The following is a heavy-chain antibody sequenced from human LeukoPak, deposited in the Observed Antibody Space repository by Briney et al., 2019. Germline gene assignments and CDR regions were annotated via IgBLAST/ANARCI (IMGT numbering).Heavy chain of an antibody. CDR3: ATSTLCRSTSCFGYFQH. J-gene: IGHJ1*01. CDR2: ISHSGST. V-gene: IGHV4-34*01. CDR1: GGSFSGYY. Sequence: PSETLSLTCAVYGGSFSGYYWSWIRQPPGKGLEWIGEISHSGSTNYNPSLKSRVTISVDTSKNQFSLKLSSVTAADTAVYYCATSTLCRSTSCFGYFQHWGQGTLVTVSS. D-gene: IGHD2-2*01.